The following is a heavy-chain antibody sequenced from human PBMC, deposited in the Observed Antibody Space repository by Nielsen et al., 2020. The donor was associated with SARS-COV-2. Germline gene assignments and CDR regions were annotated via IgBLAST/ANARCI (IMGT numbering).Heavy chain of an antibody. D-gene: IGHD6-13*01. V-gene: IGHV3-48*04. CDR3: ARFIAAAGWYYYYGMDV. Sequence: GESLKISCAASGFTFSSYSMNWVRQAPGKGLEWVSYISSSSTIYYADSVKGRFTISRDNAKNSLYLQMNSLRAEDTAVYYCARFIAAAGWYYYYGMDVWGQGTTVTVSS. CDR1: GFTFSSYS. CDR2: ISSSSTI. J-gene: IGHJ6*02.